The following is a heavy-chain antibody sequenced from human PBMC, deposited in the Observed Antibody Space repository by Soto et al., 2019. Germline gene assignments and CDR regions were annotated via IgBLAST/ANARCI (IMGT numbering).Heavy chain of an antibody. J-gene: IGHJ4*02. CDR2: IKEDGSET. V-gene: IGHV3-7*05. D-gene: IGHD1-26*01. Sequence: EVQLVESGGNLVQPGGSLRLSCAASGFTFSDFWMSWVRRAPGRGLEWVANIKEDGSETYYVVSVEGRFTISRDSAKKSLYPQMNRLGAEDTALYYCAGGRSDSSDSWGQGALVTVSS. CDR1: GFTFSDFW. CDR3: AGGRSDSSDS.